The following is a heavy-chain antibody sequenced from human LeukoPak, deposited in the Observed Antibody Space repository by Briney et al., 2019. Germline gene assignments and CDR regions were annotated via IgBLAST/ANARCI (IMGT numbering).Heavy chain of an antibody. CDR2: IYYSGRT. J-gene: IGHJ4*02. CDR1: GGSISSYY. V-gene: IGHV4-59*01. D-gene: IGHD3-9*01. Sequence: PSETLSLTCTVSGGSISSYYWSWIRQPPGKGLEWIGYIYYSGRTNYNPSLKSRVTISVDTSKNQFSLKLSSVTAADTAVYYCAGADYDILTGYYQYYFDYWGQGTLVTVSS. CDR3: AGADYDILTGYYQYYFDY.